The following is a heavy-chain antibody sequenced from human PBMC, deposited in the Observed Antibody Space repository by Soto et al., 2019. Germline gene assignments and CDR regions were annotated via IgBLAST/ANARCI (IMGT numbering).Heavy chain of an antibody. CDR3: AKQHIVVVTALYYFDY. D-gene: IGHD2-21*02. CDR1: GGSFSGYY. J-gene: IGHJ4*02. Sequence: QVQLQQWGAGLLKPSETLSLTCAVYGGSFSGYYWSWIRQPPGKGLEWIGEINHSGSTNYNPSLKSRVTISVDTSKNQFSLKLSSVTAADTAVYYCAKQHIVVVTALYYFDYWGQGTLVTVSS. CDR2: INHSGST. V-gene: IGHV4-34*01.